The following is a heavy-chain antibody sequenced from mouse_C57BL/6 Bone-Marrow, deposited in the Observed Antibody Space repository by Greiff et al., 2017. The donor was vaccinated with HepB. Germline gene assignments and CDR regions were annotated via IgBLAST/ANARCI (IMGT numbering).Heavy chain of an antibody. J-gene: IGHJ2*01. D-gene: IGHD1-1*01. CDR2: IDPSDSYT. Sequence: QVQLQQPGAELVRPGTSVKLSCKASGYTFTSYWMHWVKQRPGQGLEWIGVIDPSDSYTNYNQKFKGKATLTVDTSSSTAYMQLSSLTSEESAVYYCTTVVVFDYWGQGTTLTVSS. CDR1: GYTFTSYW. CDR3: TTVVVFDY. V-gene: IGHV1-59*01.